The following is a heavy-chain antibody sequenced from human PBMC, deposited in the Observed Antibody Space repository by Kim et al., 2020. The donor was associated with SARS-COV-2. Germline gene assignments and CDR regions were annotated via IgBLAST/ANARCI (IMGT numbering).Heavy chain of an antibody. J-gene: IGHJ6*02. V-gene: IGHV1-2*06. CDR3: ARDLLTVTTRGKNYYYYYGMDV. CDR2: INPNSGGT. CDR1: GYTFTGYY. D-gene: IGHD4-17*01. Sequence: ASVKVSCKASGYTFTGYYMHWVRQAPGQGLEWMGRINPNSGGTNYAQKFQGRVTMTRDTSISTAYMELSRLRSDDTAVYYCARDLLTVTTRGKNYYYYYGMDVWGQGTTVTVSS.